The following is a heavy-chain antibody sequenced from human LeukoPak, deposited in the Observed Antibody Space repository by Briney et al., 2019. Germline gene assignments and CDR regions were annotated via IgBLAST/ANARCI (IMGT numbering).Heavy chain of an antibody. CDR1: GGSISSYY. J-gene: IGHJ4*02. Sequence: SETLSPTCTVSGGSISSYYWSWIRQPPGKGLEWIGYIYYSGSTNYNPSLKSRVTISVDTSKNQFSLKLSSVTAADTAVYYCARVRDILTGLYFDYWGQGTLVTVSS. CDR2: IYYSGST. D-gene: IGHD3-9*01. V-gene: IGHV4-59*01. CDR3: ARVRDILTGLYFDY.